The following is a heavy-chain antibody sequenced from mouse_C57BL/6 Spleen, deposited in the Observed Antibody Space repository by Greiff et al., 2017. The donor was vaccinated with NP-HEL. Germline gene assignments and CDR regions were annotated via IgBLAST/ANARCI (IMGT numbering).Heavy chain of an antibody. D-gene: IGHD1-1*01. Sequence: LVESGAELARPGASVKLSCKASGYTFTSYGISWVKQRTGQGLEWIGEIYPRSGNTYYNEKFKGKATLTADKSSSTAYMELRSLTSEDSAVYFCARGATTVVADWYFDVWGTGTTVTVSS. CDR2: IYPRSGNT. CDR1: GYTFTSYG. CDR3: ARGATTVVADWYFDV. J-gene: IGHJ1*03. V-gene: IGHV1-81*01.